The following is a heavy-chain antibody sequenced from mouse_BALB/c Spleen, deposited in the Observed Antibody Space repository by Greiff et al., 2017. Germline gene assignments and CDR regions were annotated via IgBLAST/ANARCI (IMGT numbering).Heavy chain of an antibody. V-gene: IGHV1-80*01. D-gene: IGHD2-3*01. Sequence: VQLQQSGAELVRPGSSVKISCKASGYAFSSYWMNWVKQRPGQGLEWIGQIYPGDGDTNYNGKFKGKATLTADKSSSTAYMQLSSLTSEDSAVYFCARGDGYYEVFYAMDYWGQGTSVTVSS. CDR3: ARGDGYYEVFYAMDY. J-gene: IGHJ4*01. CDR1: GYAFSSYW. CDR2: IYPGDGDT.